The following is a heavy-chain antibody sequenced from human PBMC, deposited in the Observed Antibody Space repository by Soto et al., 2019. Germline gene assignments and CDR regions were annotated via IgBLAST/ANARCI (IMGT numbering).Heavy chain of an antibody. V-gene: IGHV3-21*01. Sequence: EVQLVESGGGLVKPGGSLRLSCAASGFTFSSYSMNWVRQAPGKGLEWVSSIISSSSYIYYPDSGKGRFTISRDNAKNSLYLQMNSLRAEDTAVYYCARDPVETSGYEYYFDYWGQGTLVTVSS. D-gene: IGHD5-12*01. CDR3: ARDPVETSGYEYYFDY. CDR2: IISSSSYI. J-gene: IGHJ4*02. CDR1: GFTFSSYS.